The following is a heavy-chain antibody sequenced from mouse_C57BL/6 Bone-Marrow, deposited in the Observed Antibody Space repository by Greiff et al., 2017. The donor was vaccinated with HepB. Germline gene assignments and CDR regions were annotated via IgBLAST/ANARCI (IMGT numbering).Heavy chain of an antibody. CDR1: GFTFSSYA. CDR3: ARDRGLYYGNYVNAMDY. D-gene: IGHD2-1*01. Sequence: EVQRVESGGGLVKPGGSLKLSCAASGFTFSSYAMSWVRQTPEKRLEWVATISDGGSYTYYPDNVKGRFTISRDNAKNNLYLQMSHLKSEDTAMYYCARDRGLYYGNYVNAMDYWGQGTSVTVSS. J-gene: IGHJ4*01. V-gene: IGHV5-4*01. CDR2: ISDGGSYT.